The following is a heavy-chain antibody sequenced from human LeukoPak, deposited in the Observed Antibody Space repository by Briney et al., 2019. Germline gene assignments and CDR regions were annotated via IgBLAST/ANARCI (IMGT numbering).Heavy chain of an antibody. D-gene: IGHD7-27*01. CDR1: GFTFNNYS. CDR3: ATSNWGSDY. V-gene: IGHV3-21*01. Sequence: IPGGSLRLSCAASGFTFNNYSMNWVRQAPGKGLEWVSSITTTSIYTYYADSVKGRFTISRDNAKNSLYLQMNSLRAEDTAVYYCATSNWGSDYWGQGTLVTVSS. CDR2: ITTTSIYT. J-gene: IGHJ4*02.